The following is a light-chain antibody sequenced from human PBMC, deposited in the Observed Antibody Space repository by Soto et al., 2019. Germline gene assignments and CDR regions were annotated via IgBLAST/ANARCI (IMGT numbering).Light chain of an antibody. CDR1: QSINTRF. CDR3: QQRSNWPLT. J-gene: IGKJ4*01. Sequence: EIALTQSPGTLSLSPGERATLSCRASQSINTRFLAWYQQKFGQAPRLLIYAVSRRATGIPDRFSGSGSGTDFTLTISSLEPEDFAVYYCQQRSNWPLTFGGGTKVDIK. CDR2: AVS. V-gene: IGKV3D-20*02.